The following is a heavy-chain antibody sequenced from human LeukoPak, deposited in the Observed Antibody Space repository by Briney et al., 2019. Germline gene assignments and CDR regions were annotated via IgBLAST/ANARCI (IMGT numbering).Heavy chain of an antibody. CDR1: GFTFSDFA. D-gene: IGHD3-10*01. CDR2: ISSDGGDA. Sequence: GGSLRLSCAASGFTFSDFAMSWVRQIPGKGLEWVSVISSDGGDAYYADSVKGRFTISRDNSKNTLYLQMSSLRAEDTAVYYCGYYGSGTYYDYWGQGTLVTVSS. CDR3: GYYGSGTYYDY. J-gene: IGHJ4*02. V-gene: IGHV3-23*01.